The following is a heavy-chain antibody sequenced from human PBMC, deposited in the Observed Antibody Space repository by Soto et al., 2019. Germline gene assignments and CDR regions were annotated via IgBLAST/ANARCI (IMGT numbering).Heavy chain of an antibody. J-gene: IGHJ4*02. CDR3: AKDVYFDSYYFDQ. CDR1: RFTVSRFA. D-gene: IGHD3-9*01. Sequence: QVQLVESGGGVVQPGRSLRLSCAASRFTVSRFAMHWVRRAPGKGLEWVAVISYDGTQKHYVDSVKGRFTLSRDESDNTVYLQMNRLRPEDMAVYYCAKDVYFDSYYFDQWGQGTLVTVSS. CDR2: ISYDGTQK. V-gene: IGHV3-30*04.